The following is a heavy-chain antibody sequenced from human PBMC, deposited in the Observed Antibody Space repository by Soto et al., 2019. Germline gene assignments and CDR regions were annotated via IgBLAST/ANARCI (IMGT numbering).Heavy chain of an antibody. Sequence: GGSLRLSCAASGFTFSSYGMHWVRQAPGKGLEWVAVIWYDGSNKYYADSVKGRFTISRDNSKNTLYLQMNSLRAEDTAVYYCARGPYDFWGYYYYYGMDVWGQGTTVTVSS. J-gene: IGHJ6*02. V-gene: IGHV3-33*01. CDR2: IWYDGSNK. CDR1: GFTFSSYG. D-gene: IGHD3-3*01. CDR3: ARGPYDFWGYYYYYGMDV.